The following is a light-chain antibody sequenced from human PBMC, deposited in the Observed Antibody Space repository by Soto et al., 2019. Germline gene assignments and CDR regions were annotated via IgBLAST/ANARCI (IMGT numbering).Light chain of an antibody. CDR2: EGN. CDR3: CLYIGATTYV. V-gene: IGLV2-23*01. CDR1: VSDVGSFGP. Sequence: QSVLTQPASVSGSPGQSITISCTGSVSDVGSFGPVSWYQQHPGQVPKLIIYEGNRRPSGVSSRFSGSTSVNSASLTISGLQADDEADYYCCLYIGATTYVFGTGTKGTVL. J-gene: IGLJ1*01.